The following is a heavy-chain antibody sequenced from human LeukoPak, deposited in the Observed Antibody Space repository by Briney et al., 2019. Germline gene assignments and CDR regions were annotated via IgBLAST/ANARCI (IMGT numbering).Heavy chain of an antibody. CDR3: ARVGPWVNPDYYYYYMDV. V-gene: IGHV3-30*03. D-gene: IGHD1-14*01. CDR2: ISYDGSNK. CDR1: GFTFSSYG. Sequence: GGSLRLSCAASGFTFSSYGMHWVRQAPGKGLEWVAVISYDGSNKYYADSVRGRFTISRDNAKNSLYLQMNSLRAEDTAVYYCARVGPWVNPDYYYYYMDVWGKGTTVTVSS. J-gene: IGHJ6*03.